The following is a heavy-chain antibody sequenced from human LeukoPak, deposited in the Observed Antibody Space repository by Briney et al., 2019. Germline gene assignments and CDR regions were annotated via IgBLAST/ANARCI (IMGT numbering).Heavy chain of an antibody. V-gene: IGHV3-23*01. CDR2: ISSSGGST. CDR3: AKGKGGSIMIAFGGVIASDY. J-gene: IGHJ4*02. CDR1: GFTFSSHA. D-gene: IGHD3-16*02. Sequence: AGGSLRLSCAASGFTFSSHAMSWVRQAPGKGLEWVSSISSSGGSTKHADSVKGRFTISRDNSKNTLYLRMNSLRADDTAVYYCAKGKGGSIMIAFGGVIASDYWGQGTLVTVSS.